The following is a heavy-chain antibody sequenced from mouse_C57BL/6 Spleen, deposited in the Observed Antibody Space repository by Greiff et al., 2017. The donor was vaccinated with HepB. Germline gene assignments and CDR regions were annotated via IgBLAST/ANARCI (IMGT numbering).Heavy chain of an antibody. CDR3: AITTVGGYYAMDY. CDR1: GFNIKDYY. V-gene: IGHV14-2*01. CDR2: IDPEDGET. Sequence: VHVKQSGAELVKPGASVKLSCTASGFNIKDYYMHWVKQRTEQGLEWIGRIDPEDGETKYAPKFQGKATITADTSSNTAYLQLSSLTSEDTAVYYCAITTVGGYYAMDYWGQGTSVTVSS. J-gene: IGHJ4*01. D-gene: IGHD1-1*01.